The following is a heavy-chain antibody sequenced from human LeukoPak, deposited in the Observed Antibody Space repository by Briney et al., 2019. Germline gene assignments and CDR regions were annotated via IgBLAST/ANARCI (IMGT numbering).Heavy chain of an antibody. CDR3: AKDPIWWNYFDY. Sequence: GESLRLSCAASGFTFSRHGMHWVRQAPGKGLEWVAVISYDGSNKHYADSVKGRFTISRDNSKNTLYLQMNSLRAEDTAVYYCAKDPIWWNYFDYWGQGTLVTVSS. CDR1: GFTFSRHG. D-gene: IGHD2-8*02. V-gene: IGHV3-30*18. J-gene: IGHJ4*02. CDR2: ISYDGSNK.